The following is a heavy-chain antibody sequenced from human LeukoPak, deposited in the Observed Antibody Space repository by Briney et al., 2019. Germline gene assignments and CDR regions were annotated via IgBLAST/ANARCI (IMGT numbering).Heavy chain of an antibody. CDR2: ISYDGSNK. Sequence: GGSLRLSCAASGFTFSSYAMHWVRQAPGKGLEWVAVISYDGSNKYYADSVKGRFTISRDNSKNTLYLQMNSLRAEDTAVYYCAAVISKPAFDIWGQGTMVTVSS. CDR3: AAVISKPAFDI. J-gene: IGHJ3*02. D-gene: IGHD2-21*01. CDR1: GFTFSSYA. V-gene: IGHV3-30-3*01.